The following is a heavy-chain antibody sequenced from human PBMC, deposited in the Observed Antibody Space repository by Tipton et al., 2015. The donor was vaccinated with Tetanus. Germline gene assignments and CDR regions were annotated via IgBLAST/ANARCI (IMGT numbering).Heavy chain of an antibody. CDR1: GGSISSGTYY. CDR3: ARGSPYDSSGYYHFDY. Sequence: TLSLTCTVSGGSISSGTYYWSWIRQHPGKGLEWIGYVYYSGSTYYNPSLKSRVTISVDTSKNQFSLKLSSVTAADTAVYYCARGSPYDSSGYYHFDYWGQGTLVTVSS. CDR2: VYYSGST. J-gene: IGHJ4*02. V-gene: IGHV4-31*03. D-gene: IGHD3-22*01.